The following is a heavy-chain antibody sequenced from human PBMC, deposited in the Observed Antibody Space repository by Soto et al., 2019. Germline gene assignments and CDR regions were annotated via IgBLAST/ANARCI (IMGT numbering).Heavy chain of an antibody. J-gene: IGHJ3*02. V-gene: IGHV4-31*03. CDR2: IYYTGST. Sequence: QVQLQESGPGLVKPSQTLSLTCTVSGDSITTDFYHWSWIRQRPGKGLEWIGNIYYTGSTNYNPSRKSRLSMSLDTSKSHFSLKLRSVTAADTAVYYCARDTTLRPRVSDIWGQGTVVTVSS. CDR3: ARDTTLRPRVSDI. D-gene: IGHD1-1*01. CDR1: GDSITTDFYH.